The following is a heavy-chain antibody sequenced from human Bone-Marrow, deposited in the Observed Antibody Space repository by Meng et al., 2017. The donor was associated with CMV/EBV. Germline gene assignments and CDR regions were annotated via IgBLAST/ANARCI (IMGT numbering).Heavy chain of an antibody. V-gene: IGHV4-34*01. D-gene: IGHD1-26*01. CDR3: ARRYGEL. CDR1: GGSFSGYY. J-gene: IGHJ4*02. Sequence: GSLRLSCAVYGGSFSGYYWSWIRQPPGKGLEWIGEINHSGSTNYNPSLKSRVTISVDTSKNQFSLTLNSVTAADTAVYYCARRYGELWGQGTLVTVSS. CDR2: INHSGST.